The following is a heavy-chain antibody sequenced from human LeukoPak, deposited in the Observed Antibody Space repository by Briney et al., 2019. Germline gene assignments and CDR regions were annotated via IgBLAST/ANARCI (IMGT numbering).Heavy chain of an antibody. CDR2: IYYSGST. D-gene: IGHD2-15*01. V-gene: IGHV4-39*07. Sequence: SETLSLTCTVSGGPISSSSYYWGWIRQPPGKGLEWIGNIYYSGSTNYNPSLKSRVTISVDTSKNQFSLKLSSVTAADTAVYYCAREAPSHCSGGSCYSRYYYYMDVWGKGITVTVSS. CDR3: AREAPSHCSGGSCYSRYYYYMDV. J-gene: IGHJ6*03. CDR1: GGPISSSSYY.